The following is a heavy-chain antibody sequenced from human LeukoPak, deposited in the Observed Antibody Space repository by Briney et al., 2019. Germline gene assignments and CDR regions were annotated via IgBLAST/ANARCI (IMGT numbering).Heavy chain of an antibody. V-gene: IGHV3-30-3*01. Sequence: AGGSLRLSCAASGFTFSDYAMHWVRQAPGKGLEWVAVISKDGSDKYYPGSVRGRFTISRDNSKNTLYLQMNSLRAEDTAVYYCARLHPIVVVPALDVWGQGTTVTVSS. D-gene: IGHD2-2*01. CDR1: GFTFSDYA. CDR2: ISKDGSDK. J-gene: IGHJ6*02. CDR3: ARLHPIVVVPALDV.